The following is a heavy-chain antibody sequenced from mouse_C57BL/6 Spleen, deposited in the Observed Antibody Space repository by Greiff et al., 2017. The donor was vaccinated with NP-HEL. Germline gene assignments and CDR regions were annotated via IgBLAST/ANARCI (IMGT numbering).Heavy chain of an antibody. Sequence: EVQLQQSGPELVKSGASVKISCKASGYTFTDYYMNWVKQSHGKSLEWIGDINPNTGGTNYNQKFKGKATLTVDKSSGTAYMELRSLTSEESAVFYCARYGTTVACWYFDVWDKVATVTVAS. CDR1: GYTFTDYY. V-gene: IGHV1-26*01. J-gene: IGHJ1*03. CDR3: ARYGTTVACWYFDV. CDR2: INPNTGGT. D-gene: IGHD1-1*01.